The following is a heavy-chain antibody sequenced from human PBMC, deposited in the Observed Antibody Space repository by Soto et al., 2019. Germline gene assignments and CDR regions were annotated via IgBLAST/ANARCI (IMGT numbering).Heavy chain of an antibody. V-gene: IGHV3-48*01. D-gene: IGHD1-26*01. J-gene: IGHJ4*02. CDR3: AKPSEPFRAPYYFDS. CDR2: ISSSSSTI. CDR1: GFTFSSYS. Sequence: GGSLRLSCAASGFTFSSYSMNWVRQAPGKGLEWVSYISSSSSTIYYADSVKGRFTISRDNAKNSLYLQMNSLRAEDTAVYYCAKPSEPFRAPYYFDSWGRGTLVTVSS.